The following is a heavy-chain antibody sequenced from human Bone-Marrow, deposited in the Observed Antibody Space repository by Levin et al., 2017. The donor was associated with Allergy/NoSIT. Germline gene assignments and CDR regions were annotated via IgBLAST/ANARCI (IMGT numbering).Heavy chain of an antibody. Sequence: PSETLSLTCTVSGGSISSSSYQWGWIRQPPGKGLEWIGNIYYSGSTSYNPSLKNRATTSIDTSKNQLFLKLTSVTAAETAVYYWTRVLSAISATDPEYLGQGILVTVSS. CDR1: GGSISSSSYQ. D-gene: IGHD6-13*01. CDR2: IYYSGST. V-gene: IGHV4-39*07. J-gene: IGHJ4*02. CDR3: TRVLSAISATDPEY.